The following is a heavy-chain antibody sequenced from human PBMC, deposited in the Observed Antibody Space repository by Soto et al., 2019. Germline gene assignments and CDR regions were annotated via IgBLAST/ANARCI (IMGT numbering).Heavy chain of an antibody. CDR1: GFTFSNAW. J-gene: IGHJ3*02. D-gene: IGHD3-22*01. Sequence: EVQLVESGGGLVKPGGSLRLSCAASGFTFSNAWMSWVRQAPGKGLEWVGRIKSKTDGGTTDYAAPVKGRFTISRDDSKTTLYLQINRRKTEDTAVYYCSTWYYDSSGYYHDAFDIWGQGTMVTVSS. V-gene: IGHV3-15*01. CDR2: IKSKTDGGTT. CDR3: STWYYDSSGYYHDAFDI.